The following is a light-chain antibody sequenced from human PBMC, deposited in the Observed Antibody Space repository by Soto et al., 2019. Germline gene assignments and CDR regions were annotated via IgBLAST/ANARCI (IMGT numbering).Light chain of an antibody. J-gene: IGLJ2*01. CDR1: KLGDKY. V-gene: IGLV3-1*01. CDR3: QAWDSSTFV. Sequence: SYELTQPPSVSVSPGQTASITCSGDKLGDKYASWYQQKPGQSPLLVIYKDTKRPSGIPERFSGSNSGNTATLTLSGTQSMDEADYYCQAWDSSTFVFGGGTKLTVL. CDR2: KDT.